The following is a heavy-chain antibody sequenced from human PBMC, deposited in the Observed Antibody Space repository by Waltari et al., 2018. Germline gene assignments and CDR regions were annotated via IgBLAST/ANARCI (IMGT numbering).Heavy chain of an antibody. D-gene: IGHD3-3*01. CDR3: AREPVLRFLERDAFDI. V-gene: IGHV4-4*02. Sequence: QVQLQESGPGLVKPSGTLSLTCAVSGGSISSSNWWSWVRQPPGKGPEWIGEIYQSGSTNYNPSLKSRVTISVDKSKNQFSLKLSSVTAADTAVYYCAREPVLRFLERDAFDIWGQGTMVTVSS. J-gene: IGHJ3*02. CDR1: GGSISSSNW. CDR2: IYQSGST.